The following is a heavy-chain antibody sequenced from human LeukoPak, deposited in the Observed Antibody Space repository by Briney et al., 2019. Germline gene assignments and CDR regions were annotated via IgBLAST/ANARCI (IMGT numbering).Heavy chain of an antibody. D-gene: IGHD2-21*02. CDR2: ISGSSRHI. V-gene: IGHV3-21*01. J-gene: IGHJ1*01. Sequence: GGSLRLSCAASGFTFSDYFMNWVRQAPGKGLEYVSSISGSSRHIYYADSVKGRFTISRDNTKSSLYLQMNSLRVEDMVVYYCARGYCGGDCYGDWGQGTLVTVSS. CDR3: ARGYCGGDCYGD. CDR1: GFTFSDYF.